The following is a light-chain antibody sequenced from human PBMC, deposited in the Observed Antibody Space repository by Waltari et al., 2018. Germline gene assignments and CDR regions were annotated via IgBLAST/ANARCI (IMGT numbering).Light chain of an antibody. J-gene: IGLJ3*02. V-gene: IGLV2-14*03. CDR1: SSDVGGNTY. CDR3: SSYTSSSTWV. CDR2: DVT. Sequence: QSALTQPASVSGSPGQSITISCTGTSSDVGGNTYVSWYQQHPGKAPKLMIYDVTTRPSGVSNRFSGSKSVNTASLTISGLQAEDEADYYCSSYTSSSTWVFGGGTKLTVL.